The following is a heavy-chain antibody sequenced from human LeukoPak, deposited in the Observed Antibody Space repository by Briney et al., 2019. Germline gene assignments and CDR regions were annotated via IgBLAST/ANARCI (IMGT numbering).Heavy chain of an antibody. CDR1: GGSIRSSYYY. V-gene: IGHV4-39*07. J-gene: IGHJ4*02. D-gene: IGHD4-23*01. Sequence: SETLSLTCTVSGGSIRSSYYYWGWIRQPPGKGLEWIGSIYDSGSTYYNPSLKSRVTISADTSKNQFSLKLSSVTAADTAVYYCARAYAGNFDSWGQGALVTVSS. CDR3: ARAYAGNFDS. CDR2: IYDSGST.